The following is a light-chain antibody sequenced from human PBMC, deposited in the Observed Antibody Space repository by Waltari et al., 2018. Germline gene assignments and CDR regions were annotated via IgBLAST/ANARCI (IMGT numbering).Light chain of an antibody. CDR3: QQRSNWPPIT. V-gene: IGKV3-11*01. Sequence: VVLTQSPATLSLSPGERATLSCRASRSVSSYLAWYQQKTGQVPRLLIYDASNRATGIPARFSGSGSGTDFTLTISTLEPEDFAVYYCQQRSNWPPITFGQGTRLEIK. J-gene: IGKJ5*01. CDR2: DAS. CDR1: RSVSSY.